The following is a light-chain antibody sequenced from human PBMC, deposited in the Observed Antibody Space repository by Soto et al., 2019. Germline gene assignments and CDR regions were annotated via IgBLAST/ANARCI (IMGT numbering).Light chain of an antibody. J-gene: IGLJ2*01. CDR2: DNN. V-gene: IGLV1-51*01. Sequence: QSVLTQPPSVSAAPGQKVTISCSGSRSNIENNYVSWYQQLPGTAPQLLIYDNNKRASGIPDRFSASKSGTSATLAITALRSGDEADYYCGTWDNILGAVFGGGTKLTVL. CDR3: GTWDNILGAV. CDR1: RSNIENNY.